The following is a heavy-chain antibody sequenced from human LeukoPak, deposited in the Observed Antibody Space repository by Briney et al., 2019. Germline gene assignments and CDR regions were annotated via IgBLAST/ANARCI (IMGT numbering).Heavy chain of an antibody. CDR2: ISADNGNT. CDR1: GYTFSSYC. V-gene: IGHV1-18*01. CDR3: ARALYHTFDY. Sequence: ASVKVSCKASGYTFSSYCISWVRRAPGQGLEWMGWISADNGNTNYVQKFQGRVTMTTDTSTSTAYMELRSLRSDDTAVYYCARALYHTFDYWGQGTLVTVSS. D-gene: IGHD2-2*01. J-gene: IGHJ4*02.